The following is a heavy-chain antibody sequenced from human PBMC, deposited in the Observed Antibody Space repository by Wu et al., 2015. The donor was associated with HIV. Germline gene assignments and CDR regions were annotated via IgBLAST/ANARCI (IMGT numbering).Heavy chain of an antibody. CDR1: GYNFRSYG. J-gene: IGHJ5*02. CDR3: ARDLAYDSSGFPRRSWFDP. D-gene: IGHD3-22*01. CDR2: INTYNGHT. V-gene: IGHV1-18*01. Sequence: QVRLVQSGAEVKRSGASVKVSCKASGYNFRSYGITWVRQAPGQGLQWMGWINTYNGHTVYGHNFQGRVTMTTDTSTSTAYMDLRTLKSDDTAVYYCARDLAYDSSGFPRRSWFDPWGQGTLVTVSS.